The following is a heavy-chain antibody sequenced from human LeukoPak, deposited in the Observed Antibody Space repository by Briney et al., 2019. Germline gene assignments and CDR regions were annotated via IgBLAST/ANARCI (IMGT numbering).Heavy chain of an antibody. CDR1: GFTFSTYA. V-gene: IGHV3-23*01. CDR2: ISGSGANI. D-gene: IGHD6-13*01. CDR3: ARVPRAGTSDY. J-gene: IGHJ4*02. Sequence: GGSLRLSCAASGFTFSTYAMSWVRQAPGKGLEWVSGISGSGANIYYADSVKGRFTISGDNSKNTLYLQMNSLRAEDTAVYYCARVPRAGTSDYWGQGTLVTVSS.